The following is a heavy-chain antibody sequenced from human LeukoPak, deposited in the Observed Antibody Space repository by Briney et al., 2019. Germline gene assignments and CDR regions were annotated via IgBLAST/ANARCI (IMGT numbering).Heavy chain of an antibody. Sequence: TGGSLRLSCAASGFSFSNAWMSWVRQAPGKGLEWVGRIKSKTDGGTTDYAAPVKGRFTISRDDSKNTLYLQMNSLRTEDTAVYYCTIVYGDYVRDYWGQGTLVTVSS. CDR3: TIVYGDYVRDY. CDR2: IKSKTDGGTT. CDR1: GFSFSNAW. D-gene: IGHD4-17*01. J-gene: IGHJ4*02. V-gene: IGHV3-15*01.